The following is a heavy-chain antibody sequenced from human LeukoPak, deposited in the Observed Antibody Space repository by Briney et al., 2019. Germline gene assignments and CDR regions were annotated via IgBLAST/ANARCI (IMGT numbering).Heavy chain of an antibody. CDR3: ARGPNNWNPQGYYYYYMDV. CDR2: IYYSGST. CDR1: GDSISSSSYY. Sequence: SETLSLTCTVSGDSISSSSYYWGWIRQPPGKGLEWIGNIYYSGSTYYNPSLKSRVTISVDTSKNQFSLKLSSVTAADTAVYYCARGPNNWNPQGYYYYYMDVWGKGTTVTVSS. D-gene: IGHD1-20*01. J-gene: IGHJ6*03. V-gene: IGHV4-39*07.